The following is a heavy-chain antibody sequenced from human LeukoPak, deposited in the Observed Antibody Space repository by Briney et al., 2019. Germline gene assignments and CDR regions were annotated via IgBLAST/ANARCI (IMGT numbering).Heavy chain of an antibody. CDR3: ARGVVGYSYAPDAFDI. V-gene: IGHV1-2*02. D-gene: IGHD5-18*01. CDR1: GYTFTRYY. Sequence: ASVKVTCKASGYTFTRYYMHWVRQAPGQRLECIGCINPNSGGTNYAQKFQGRVTMTRDTSISTAYMELSRLRSEDTAVYYCARGVVGYSYAPDAFDIWGQGTMVTVSS. J-gene: IGHJ3*02. CDR2: INPNSGGT.